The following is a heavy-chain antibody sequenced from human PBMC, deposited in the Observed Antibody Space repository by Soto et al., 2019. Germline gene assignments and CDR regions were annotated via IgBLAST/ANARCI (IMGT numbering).Heavy chain of an antibody. V-gene: IGHV2-5*02. CDR1: GVSLTTPGVG. CDR3: VHRQRTVVVGAPFDL. Sequence: QITLRESGPTLVQPTQTLTLTCTLSGVSLTTPGVGGGWIRQPQGTALRWLALIYWDDGNRFNPSLKSRLAITRDTSKNQVVMTMTDMAPVDTGIYYCVHRQRTVVVGAPFDLWGQGSQVTVSS. J-gene: IGHJ4*02. CDR2: IYWDDGN. D-gene: IGHD2-15*01.